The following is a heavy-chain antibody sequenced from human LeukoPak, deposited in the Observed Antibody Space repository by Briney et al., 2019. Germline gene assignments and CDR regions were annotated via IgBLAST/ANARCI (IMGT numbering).Heavy chain of an antibody. J-gene: IGHJ4*02. D-gene: IGHD2-15*01. CDR2: ISAYNGNT. CDR3: ARESPYCSGGSCYYFDY. Sequence: ASVKVSCKASGYTFTSYAITWVRQAPGQGLEWMGWISAYNGNTNYAPNLQGRVTMTTDTSTSTAYMELKSLRSDDTAVYYCARESPYCSGGSCYYFDYWGQGTLVTVSS. CDR1: GYTFTSYA. V-gene: IGHV1-18*01.